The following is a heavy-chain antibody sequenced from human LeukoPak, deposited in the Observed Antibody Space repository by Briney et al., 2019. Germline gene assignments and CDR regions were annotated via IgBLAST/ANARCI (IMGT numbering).Heavy chain of an antibody. CDR3: ARRADYYGSGNYYKAFDI. D-gene: IGHD3-10*01. Sequence: SETLSLTCTVSGGSISSYYWSWIRQPAGKGLEWIGRIYTSGSTNYNPSLKSRVTMSVDTSKNHFSLKLSSVTAADTAVYYCARRADYYGSGNYYKAFDIWGQGTMVTVSS. CDR2: IYTSGST. J-gene: IGHJ3*02. V-gene: IGHV4-4*07. CDR1: GGSISSYY.